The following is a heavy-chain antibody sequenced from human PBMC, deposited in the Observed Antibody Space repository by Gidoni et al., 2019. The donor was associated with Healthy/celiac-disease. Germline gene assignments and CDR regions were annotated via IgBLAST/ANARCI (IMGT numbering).Heavy chain of an antibody. Sequence: QVQLVESGGGVVQPGRSLRLSCAASGFTFSRYGMHWVRQAPGKGLEWVAVISYDGSNKYYADSVKGRFTISRDNSKNTLYLQRNSLRAEDTAVYYCAKDRRNPPAAGPPGDYYYYGMDVWGQGTTVTVSS. CDR2: ISYDGSNK. V-gene: IGHV3-30*18. CDR3: AKDRRNPPAAGPPGDYYYYGMDV. CDR1: GFTFSRYG. D-gene: IGHD6-13*01. J-gene: IGHJ6*02.